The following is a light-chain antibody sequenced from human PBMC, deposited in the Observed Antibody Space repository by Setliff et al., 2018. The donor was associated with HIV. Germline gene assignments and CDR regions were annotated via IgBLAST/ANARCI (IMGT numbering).Light chain of an antibody. V-gene: IGLV2-8*01. CDR3: CSNTGSNTYV. CDR2: QAT. J-gene: IGLJ1*01. Sequence: QSALTQPPSASGSPGQSVTISCTGTRGDVGGYNYVSWYQQHPGKAPKLMIYQATKRPSGVSNRFSGSKSGNTASLTISGLQAEDEADYYCCSNTGSNTYVFGSGTKVTVL. CDR1: RGDVGGYNY.